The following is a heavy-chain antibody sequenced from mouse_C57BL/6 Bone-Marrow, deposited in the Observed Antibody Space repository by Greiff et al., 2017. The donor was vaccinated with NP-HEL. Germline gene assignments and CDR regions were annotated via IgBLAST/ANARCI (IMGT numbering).Heavy chain of an antibody. CDR3: ARKAVVAPYAMDY. D-gene: IGHD1-1*01. CDR2: IDPSDSET. CDR1: GYTFTSYW. Sequence: QVQLQQPGAELVRPGSSVKLSCKASGYTFTSYWMHWVKQRPIQGLEWIGNIDPSDSETHYNQKFKDKATLTVDKSSSTAYMQLSSLTSEDSAVYSCARKAVVAPYAMDYWGQGTSVTVSS. J-gene: IGHJ4*01. V-gene: IGHV1-52*01.